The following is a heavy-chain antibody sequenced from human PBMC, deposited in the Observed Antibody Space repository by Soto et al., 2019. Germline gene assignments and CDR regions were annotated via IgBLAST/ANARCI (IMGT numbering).Heavy chain of an antibody. J-gene: IGHJ4*02. D-gene: IGHD6-19*01. V-gene: IGHV5-51*01. Sequence: GESLKISCKGSGYIFTSYWIGWVRQMPGKGLEWMGIIHGGDSNTRYSPSFEGQVTISTDKSISTAYLQWSSLKASDTAMYYCARRGTYSSGWDYRGQGTLVTVSS. CDR2: IHGGDSNT. CDR1: GYIFTSYW. CDR3: ARRGTYSSGWDY.